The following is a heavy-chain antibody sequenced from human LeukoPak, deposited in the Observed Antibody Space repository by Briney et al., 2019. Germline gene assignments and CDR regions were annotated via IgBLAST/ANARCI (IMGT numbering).Heavy chain of an antibody. J-gene: IGHJ6*03. V-gene: IGHV3-30*04. CDR2: MSYDGSHQ. D-gene: IGHD4-17*01. CDR3: ARATTVTTSYYYYMDV. Sequence: GGSLRLSCAASGFPLSRYAMHWVRHAPGKGLEWVAVMSYDGSHQYYGDCVLGRFTIARDNSKNTLYLQMNILRGEDTAVYYCARATTVTTSYYYYMDVWGKRTTVTVSS. CDR1: GFPLSRYA.